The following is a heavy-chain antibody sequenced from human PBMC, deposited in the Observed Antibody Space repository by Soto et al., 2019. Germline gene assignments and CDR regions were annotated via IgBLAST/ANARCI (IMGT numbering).Heavy chain of an antibody. Sequence: EVQLLESGGGLVQPGGSLRLSCAASGFTFSSYAMSWVRQSPGKGLEWVSAISGSGGSTYYADSVKCRFTISRYNSKNTLYLKMNSLRAEDTAVYYCAKDQDAGYYYYGVDVWGQGTTVTVSS. CDR2: ISGSGGST. CDR1: GFTFSSYA. J-gene: IGHJ6*02. D-gene: IGHD6-13*01. V-gene: IGHV3-23*01. CDR3: AKDQDAGYYYYGVDV.